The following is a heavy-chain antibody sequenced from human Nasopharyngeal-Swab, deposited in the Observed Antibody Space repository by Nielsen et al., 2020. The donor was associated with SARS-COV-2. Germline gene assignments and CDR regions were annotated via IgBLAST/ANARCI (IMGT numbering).Heavy chain of an antibody. CDR2: INHIGST. D-gene: IGHD4-17*01. Sequence: SETLSLTCAVYGGSFTTYSWIWIRQPPGKGLEWIGEINHIGSTNYNTYNPSLNSRVTISLATSKNQFSLTLTSVTAADTAIYFCATGRYYGDYDYWGQGALVTVSS. J-gene: IGHJ4*02. CDR3: ATGRYYGDYDY. CDR1: GGSFTTYS. V-gene: IGHV4-34*01.